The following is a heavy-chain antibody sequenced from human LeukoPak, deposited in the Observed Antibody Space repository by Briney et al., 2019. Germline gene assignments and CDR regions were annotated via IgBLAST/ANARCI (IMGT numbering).Heavy chain of an antibody. CDR3: AKGTYYYDSSGYYGGYYFDY. D-gene: IGHD3-22*01. Sequence: GGSLRPSCPSPGFTFSSYDMSWVRPAPGKGREWVSFIVVMDGRTYYAHSVKGRFTISRDNSKNTLYPQTNSLRAEDTAVYYCAKGTYYYDSSGYYGGYYFDYWGQGTLVTVSS. CDR2: IVVMDGRT. J-gene: IGHJ4*02. CDR1: GFTFSSYD. V-gene: IGHV3-23*01.